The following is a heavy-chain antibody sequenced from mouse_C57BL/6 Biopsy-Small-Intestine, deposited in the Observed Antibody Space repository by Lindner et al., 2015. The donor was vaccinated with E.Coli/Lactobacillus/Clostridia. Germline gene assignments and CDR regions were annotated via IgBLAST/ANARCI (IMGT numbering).Heavy chain of an antibody. CDR1: GYTFTNYW. V-gene: IGHV1-63*01. CDR2: IYPGGGYT. D-gene: IGHD4-1*01. Sequence: VQLQESGAELVRPGTSVKMSCKASGYTFTNYWIGWAKQRPGHGLEWIGDIYPGGGYTNYNEKFKGKATFTADTSSNTAYMQLSSLTTEDSAIYYCARSLNWDGDYWGQGTTLTVSS. CDR3: ARSLNWDGDY. J-gene: IGHJ2*01.